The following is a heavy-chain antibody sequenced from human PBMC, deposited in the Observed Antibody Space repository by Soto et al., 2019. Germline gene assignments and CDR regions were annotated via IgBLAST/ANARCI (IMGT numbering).Heavy chain of an antibody. D-gene: IGHD3-22*01. CDR3: ATGGSGYFTY. V-gene: IGHV3-74*01. CDR1: GFTFNTYW. Sequence: EVQLVESGGGLVQPGGSLRLSCAASGFTFNTYWMQWVRQAPGKGLVWVSRIKSDGSYTNYADSVKGRFTITRDNAKNTLFLQMNSLGAEAPAVYYCATGGSGYFTYWGQGTRVTVSS. J-gene: IGHJ4*02. CDR2: IKSDGSYT.